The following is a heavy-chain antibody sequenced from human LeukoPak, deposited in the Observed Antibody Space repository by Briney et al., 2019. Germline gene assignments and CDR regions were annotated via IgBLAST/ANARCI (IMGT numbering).Heavy chain of an antibody. V-gene: IGHV3-48*03. Sequence: GGSLRLSCAASGFTFSSYEMNWVRQAPGKGLEWVSYISSSGSTIYYADSVKGRFTISRDNAKNSLYLQMNSLRAEDTAVYYCARGIAAANRYYYYYMDVWAKGTTVTISS. J-gene: IGHJ6*03. CDR3: ARGIAAANRYYYYYMDV. CDR1: GFTFSSYE. CDR2: ISSSGSTI. D-gene: IGHD6-13*01.